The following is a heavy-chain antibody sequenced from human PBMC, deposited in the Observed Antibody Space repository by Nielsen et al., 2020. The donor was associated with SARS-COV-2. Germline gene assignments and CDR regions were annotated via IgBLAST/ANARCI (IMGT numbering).Heavy chain of an antibody. Sequence: GESLKISCKGSGYSFSSYWIGWVRQMPGRGLEWMGIIYPRDSDTRYSPSFQGQVTISADKSISTIYLQWRSLKASDSAMYYCARHIYGDYALDYWGQGTLVTVSS. CDR2: IYPRDSDT. V-gene: IGHV5-51*01. CDR1: GYSFSSYW. CDR3: ARHIYGDYALDY. D-gene: IGHD4-17*01. J-gene: IGHJ4*02.